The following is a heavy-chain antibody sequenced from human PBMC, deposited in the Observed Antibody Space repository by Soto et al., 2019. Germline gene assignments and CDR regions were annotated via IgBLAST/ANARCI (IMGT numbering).Heavy chain of an antibody. Sequence: GGSLRLSCAASGFTFSIYWMHWVRQAPGKGLVWVSRINSDGSITSYADSVKGRFTISRDNAKNTLYLQMNSLRAEDTAVYYCARGPHTSVTTRGIVWFDPWGQGT. CDR2: INSDGSIT. V-gene: IGHV3-74*01. J-gene: IGHJ5*02. CDR1: GFTFSIYW. CDR3: ARGPHTSVTTRGIVWFDP. D-gene: IGHD4-17*01.